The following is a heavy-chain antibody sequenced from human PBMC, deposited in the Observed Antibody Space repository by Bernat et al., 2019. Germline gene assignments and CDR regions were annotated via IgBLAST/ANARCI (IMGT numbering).Heavy chain of an antibody. CDR1: GFTFSNSW. J-gene: IGHJ4*02. V-gene: IGHV3-15*01. D-gene: IGHD3-16*01. CDR3: TTVYRFAGERIRYFDY. Sequence: EVQLVESGGGLVKPGGSLRLSCAASGFTFSNSWMSWVRQAPGKGLEWVGRIKSKTDGGTTDYAAPVKGRFTISRDDSKNTLYLQMNSLKTEDTAVYYCTTVYRFAGERIRYFDYWGQGTLVTVSS. CDR2: IKSKTDGGTT.